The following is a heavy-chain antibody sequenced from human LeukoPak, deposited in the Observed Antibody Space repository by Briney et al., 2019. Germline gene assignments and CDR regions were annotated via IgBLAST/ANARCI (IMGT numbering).Heavy chain of an antibody. CDR1: GGSISSGGYY. CDR2: IYYSGST. CDR3: ARSGIVGATTFDY. V-gene: IGHV4-31*02. Sequence: SETLSLTWTVSGGSISSGGYYWGWIRQHPGKGLEWIGYIYYSGSTYYNPSLKSRVTISVDTSKNQFSLKLSSVTAADTAVYYCARSGIVGATTFDYWGQGTLVTVSS. J-gene: IGHJ4*02. D-gene: IGHD1-26*01.